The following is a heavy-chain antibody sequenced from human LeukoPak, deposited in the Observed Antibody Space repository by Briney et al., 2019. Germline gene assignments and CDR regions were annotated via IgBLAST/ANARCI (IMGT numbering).Heavy chain of an antibody. V-gene: IGHV3-30-3*01. Sequence: PGGSLRLSCAASGFTFSSYAMHWVRQAPGKGLEWVAVISYDGSNKYYADSVKGRFTISRDNSKNTLYLQMNGLRAEDTAVYYCARDLQQWLSFFDYWGQGTLVTVSS. CDR1: GFTFSSYA. CDR2: ISYDGSNK. CDR3: ARDLQQWLSFFDY. D-gene: IGHD6-19*01. J-gene: IGHJ4*02.